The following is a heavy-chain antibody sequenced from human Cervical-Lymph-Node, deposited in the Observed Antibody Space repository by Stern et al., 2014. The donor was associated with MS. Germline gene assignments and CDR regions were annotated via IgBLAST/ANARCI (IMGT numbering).Heavy chain of an antibody. CDR1: GFTFSNYG. V-gene: IGHV3-33*01. Sequence: QVQLVQSGGGVAQPGRSLRLSCAASGFTFSNYGMHWVRQAPGKGLEWLAGIWYDGNKKYYADYVKGRFTISRDNSKNTLFLQMSSLTAEDTALYYCARGNWNYEGMGYWGQGTLVTVSS. CDR3: ARGNWNYEGMGY. D-gene: IGHD1-7*01. J-gene: IGHJ4*02. CDR2: IWYDGNKK.